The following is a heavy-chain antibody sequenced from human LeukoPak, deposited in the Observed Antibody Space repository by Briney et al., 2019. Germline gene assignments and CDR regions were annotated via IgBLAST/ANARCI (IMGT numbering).Heavy chain of an antibody. J-gene: IGHJ4*02. CDR3: ARWTTTFLDY. V-gene: IGHV1-46*01. CDR1: GYTFTNYY. D-gene: IGHD1-1*01. CDR2: SNPSGDST. Sequence: GASVTVSCMASGYTFTNYYIHWVRQAPGHGLEWMGISNPSGDSTNYAQKFQGRVTMTRDTSTSTVYMDLSSLRSEDTAVYYCARWTTTFLDYWGQGTLVTVSS.